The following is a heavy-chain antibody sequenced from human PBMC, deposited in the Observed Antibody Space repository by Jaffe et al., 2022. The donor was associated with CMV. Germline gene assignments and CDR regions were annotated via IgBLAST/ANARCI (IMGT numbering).Heavy chain of an antibody. J-gene: IGHJ6*02. CDR3: ARDRDYYDSSGYRKTYYYYGMDV. D-gene: IGHD3-22*01. CDR2: ISSSSSYI. V-gene: IGHV3-21*01. CDR1: GFTFSSYS. Sequence: EVQLVESGGGLVKPGGSLRLSCAASGFTFSSYSMNWVRQAPGKGLEWVSSISSSSSYIYYADSVKGRFTISRDNAKNSLYLQMNSLRAEDTAVYYCARDRDYYDSSGYRKTYYYYGMDVWGQGTTVTVSS.